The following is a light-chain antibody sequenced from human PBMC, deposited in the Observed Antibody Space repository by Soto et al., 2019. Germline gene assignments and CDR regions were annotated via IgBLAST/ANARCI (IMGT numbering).Light chain of an antibody. Sequence: EIVMTQSPATLSVSPGERATLSCRASQSVGTNLAWYQQKPGQPPRLLIFAASTRATGIPDRFSGGGSGSEFTLTISGLQSEDFAVYSCQQYNNWPLVTFGGGTKVEIK. CDR1: QSVGTN. CDR2: AAS. V-gene: IGKV3-15*01. J-gene: IGKJ4*01. CDR3: QQYNNWPLVT.